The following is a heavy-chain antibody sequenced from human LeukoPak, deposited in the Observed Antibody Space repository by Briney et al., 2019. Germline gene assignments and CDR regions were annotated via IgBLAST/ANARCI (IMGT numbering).Heavy chain of an antibody. CDR2: ISSSSSYI. D-gene: IGHD6-13*01. CDR3: ARDRGYSSSSGVVDY. V-gene: IGHV3-21*01. J-gene: IGHJ4*02. CDR1: GFAFDDYA. Sequence: GGSLRLSCAASGFAFDDYAMHWVRQAPGKGLEWVSSISSSSSYIYYADSVKGRFTISRDNAKNSLYLQMNSLRAEDTAVYYCARDRGYSSSSGVVDYWGQRTLVTVSS.